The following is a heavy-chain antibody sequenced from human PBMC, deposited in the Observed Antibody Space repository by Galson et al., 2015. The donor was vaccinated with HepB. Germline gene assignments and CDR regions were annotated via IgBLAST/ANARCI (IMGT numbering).Heavy chain of an antibody. CDR2: ISYDGSNK. Sequence: SLRLSCAASGFTFSSYGMHWVRQAPGKGLEWVAVISYDGSNKYYADSVKGRFTISRDNSKNTLYLQMNSLRAEDTAVYYCAKDRQDCSSTSCYYYYYYYMDVWGKGTTVTVSS. V-gene: IGHV3-30*18. CDR1: GFTFSSYG. D-gene: IGHD2-2*01. CDR3: AKDRQDCSSTSCYYYYYYYMDV. J-gene: IGHJ6*03.